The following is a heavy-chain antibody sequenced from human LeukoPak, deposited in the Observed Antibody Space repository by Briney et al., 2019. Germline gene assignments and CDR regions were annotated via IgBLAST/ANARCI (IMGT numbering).Heavy chain of an antibody. CDR2: ISSSSSTI. CDR1: GFTVSNNY. V-gene: IGHV3-48*01. D-gene: IGHD3-3*01. J-gene: IGHJ4*02. CDR3: AREFRDTIFGVGDDY. Sequence: PGGSLRLSCAASGFTVSNNYMSWVRQAPGKGLEWVSYISSSSSTIYYADSVKGRFTISRDNAKNSLYLQMNSLRAEDTAVYYCAREFRDTIFGVGDDYWGQGTLVTVSS.